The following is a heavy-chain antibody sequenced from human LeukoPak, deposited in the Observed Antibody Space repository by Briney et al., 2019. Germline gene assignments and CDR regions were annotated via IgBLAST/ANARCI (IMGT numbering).Heavy chain of an antibody. J-gene: IGHJ6*02. CDR3: ARDSRYCSSTSCPDYYYGMDV. V-gene: IGHV4-31*03. Sequence: PSETLSLTCTVSGGSISSGGYYWSWIRQHPGKGLEWIGYIYYSGSTYYNPSLKSRVTISVDTSKNQFSLKLSSVTAADTAVYYCARDSRYCSSTSCPDYYYGMDVWGQGTTVTVSS. CDR2: IYYSGST. D-gene: IGHD2-2*01. CDR1: GGSISSGGYY.